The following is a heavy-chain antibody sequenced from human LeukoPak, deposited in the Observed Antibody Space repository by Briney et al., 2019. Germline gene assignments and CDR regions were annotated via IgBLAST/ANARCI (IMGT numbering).Heavy chain of an antibody. D-gene: IGHD2-21*02. CDR1: GYTLTELS. CDR3: ATAFVVVTAHGMDV. V-gene: IGHV1-24*01. Sequence: ASVKVSCKVSGYTLTELSMHWVRQAPGKGLEWMGGFDPEDGETIYAQKFQGRVTMTEGTSTDTAYMELSSLRSEDTAVYYCATAFVVVTAHGMDVWGQGTTVTVSS. J-gene: IGHJ6*02. CDR2: FDPEDGET.